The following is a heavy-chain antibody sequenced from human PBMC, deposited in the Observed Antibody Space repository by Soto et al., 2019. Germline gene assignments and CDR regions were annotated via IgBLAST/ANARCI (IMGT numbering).Heavy chain of an antibody. Sequence: VQLRQSGPGLVKPSGTLSLTCAVSGGSISSSNWWTWVRQAPGKGLEWTGEIYHSGNTYYNPSLEGRVTITVDKSNNLFSLKLHSVTAADTAVYYCATLPPRVVASLLPIPTWGQGTLVTVSS. D-gene: IGHD1-26*01. J-gene: IGHJ5*02. CDR3: ATLPPRVVASLLPIPT. CDR1: GGSISSSNW. V-gene: IGHV4-4*02. CDR2: IYHSGNT.